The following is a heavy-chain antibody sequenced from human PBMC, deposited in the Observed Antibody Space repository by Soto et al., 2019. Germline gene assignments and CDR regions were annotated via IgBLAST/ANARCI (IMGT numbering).Heavy chain of an antibody. Sequence: PGGSLRLSCAASGFTFSGFGMHWVRQAPGKGLEWVAVISYDGSNKYYADSVKGRFTISRDNSKNTLYLQMNSLRAEDTAVYYCAKDGGHYGMDVWGQGTTVTVSS. CDR1: GFTFSGFG. CDR3: AKDGGHYGMDV. J-gene: IGHJ6*02. V-gene: IGHV3-30*18. D-gene: IGHD2-15*01. CDR2: ISYDGSNK.